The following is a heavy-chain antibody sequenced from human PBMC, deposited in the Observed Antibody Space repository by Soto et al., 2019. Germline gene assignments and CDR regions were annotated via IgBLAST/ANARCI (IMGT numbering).Heavy chain of an antibody. CDR2: ISYDGSNK. J-gene: IGHJ6*02. D-gene: IGHD2-15*01. CDR1: GFTFSSYA. CDR3: AREVLVAATRPKIYYYYYGMDV. Sequence: HPGGSLRLSCAASGFTFSSYAMHWVRQAPGKGLEWVAVISYDGSNKYYADSVKGRFTISRDNSKNTLYLQMNSLRAEDTAVYYCAREVLVAATRPKIYYYYYGMDVWGQGTTVTVSS. V-gene: IGHV3-30-3*01.